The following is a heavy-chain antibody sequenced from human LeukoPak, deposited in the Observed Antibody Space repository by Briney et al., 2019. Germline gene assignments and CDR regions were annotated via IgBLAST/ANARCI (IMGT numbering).Heavy chain of an antibody. D-gene: IGHD3-10*01. J-gene: IGHJ5*02. CDR1: GGSFSGYY. CDR2: INHSGST. CDR3: ARRAYYYGSGSYYHP. Sequence: PSETLSLTCAVYGGSFSGYYWSWIRQPPGKGLEWLGEINHSGSTNYNPSLKSRVTISVDTSKNQFSRKLSFVTAADTAVYYCARRAYYYGSGSYYHPWGQGTLVTVSS. V-gene: IGHV4-34*01.